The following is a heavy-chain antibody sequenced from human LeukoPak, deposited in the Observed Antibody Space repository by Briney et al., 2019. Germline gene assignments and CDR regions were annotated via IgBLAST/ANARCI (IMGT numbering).Heavy chain of an antibody. Sequence: SVKVSCKASGGTFSSYAISWVRQAPGQGLEWMGRIIPILGIANYAQKFQGRVTITADKSTSTAYMELSSLRSEDTAVYYCARAPYDSSGYYDYWGQGTLVTVSS. D-gene: IGHD3-22*01. CDR2: IIPILGIA. V-gene: IGHV1-69*04. CDR1: GGTFSSYA. J-gene: IGHJ4*02. CDR3: ARAPYDSSGYYDY.